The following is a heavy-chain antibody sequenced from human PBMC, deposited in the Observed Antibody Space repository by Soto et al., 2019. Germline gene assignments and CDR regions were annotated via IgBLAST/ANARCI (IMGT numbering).Heavy chain of an antibody. Sequence: SETLSLTFTVSGGSLSSYHWSLVRQPPGKGLEWIGYIYYSGSTNYNPSRKIRVTISVDTSKNQFSLKLSSVTAADTAVYYCARADLRYSSGVFDYWGQGTLVTVSS. D-gene: IGHD6-19*01. CDR3: ARADLRYSSGVFDY. CDR2: IYYSGST. J-gene: IGHJ4*02. CDR1: GGSLSSYH. V-gene: IGHV4-59*01.